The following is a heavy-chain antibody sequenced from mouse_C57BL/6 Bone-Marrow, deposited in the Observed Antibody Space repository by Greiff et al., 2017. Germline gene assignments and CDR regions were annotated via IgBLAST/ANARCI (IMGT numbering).Heavy chain of an antibody. CDR3: TRHYGSSLDY. CDR2: IYPGNSDT. J-gene: IGHJ2*01. V-gene: IGHV1-5*01. CDR1: GYTFTSYW. D-gene: IGHD1-1*01. Sequence: VQLQQSGTVLARPGASVKMSCKTSGYTFTSYWMHWVKQRPGQGLEWIGAIYPGNSDTSYTQKFKGKANLTAVTSASTAYMELSSLTNEDSAVYYCTRHYGSSLDYWGQGTTLTVSS.